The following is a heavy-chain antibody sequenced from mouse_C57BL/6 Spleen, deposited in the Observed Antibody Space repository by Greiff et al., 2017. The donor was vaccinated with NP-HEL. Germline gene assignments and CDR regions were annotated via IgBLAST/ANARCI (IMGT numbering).Heavy chain of an antibody. CDR3: ARITTVVDTDFDV. CDR1: GYTFTSYW. CDR2: IYPGSGST. Sequence: QVQLKQPGAELVKPGASVKMSCKASGYTFTSYWITWVKQRPGQGLEWIGDIYPGSGSTNYNEKFKSKATLTVDTSSSTAYMQLSSLTSEDSAVYYCARITTVVDTDFDVWGTGTTVTVSS. V-gene: IGHV1-55*01. D-gene: IGHD1-1*01. J-gene: IGHJ1*03.